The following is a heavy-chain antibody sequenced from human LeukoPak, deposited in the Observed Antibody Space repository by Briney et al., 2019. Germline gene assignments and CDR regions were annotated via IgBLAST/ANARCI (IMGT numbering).Heavy chain of an antibody. Sequence: GGSLRLSCAASGFIFSRYAMHWVRQAPGTGLEWVTVVWSDGTREYYIASVKGRFTISRDNSKNTLYLKMNSLRAEDTAVYSCARGVAENGNPNYFDPWGRGTLVTVSS. CDR3: ARGVAENGNPNYFDP. D-gene: IGHD6-13*01. V-gene: IGHV3-33*01. CDR1: GFIFSRYA. CDR2: VWSDGTRE. J-gene: IGHJ5*02.